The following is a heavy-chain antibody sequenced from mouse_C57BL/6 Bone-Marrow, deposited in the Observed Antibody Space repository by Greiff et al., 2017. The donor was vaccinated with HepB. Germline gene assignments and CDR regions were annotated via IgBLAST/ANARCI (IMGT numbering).Heavy chain of an antibody. CDR1: GYTFTSYW. J-gene: IGHJ1*03. CDR2: IDPNSGGT. V-gene: IGHV1-72*01. Sequence: QQSCKASGYTFTSYWMHWVKQRPGRGLEWIGRIDPNSGGTKYNEKFKSKATLTVDKPSSTAYMQLSSLTSEDSAVYYCARGGNYYGSSYSHWYFDVWGTGTTVTVSS. CDR3: ARGGNYYGSSYSHWYFDV. D-gene: IGHD1-1*01.